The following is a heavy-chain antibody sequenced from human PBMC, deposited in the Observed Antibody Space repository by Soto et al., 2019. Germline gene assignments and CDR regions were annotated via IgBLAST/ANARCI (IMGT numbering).Heavy chain of an antibody. CDR2: ISYDGSNK. D-gene: IGHD1-26*01. Sequence: GGSLRLSCAASGFTFSSYGMHWVRQAPGKGLEWVAVISYDGSNKYYADSVKGRFTISRDNSKNTLYLQMNSLRAEDTAVYYCAKGTEWELLLYYFDYWGQGTLVTVSS. CDR3: AKGTEWELLLYYFDY. V-gene: IGHV3-30*18. J-gene: IGHJ4*02. CDR1: GFTFSSYG.